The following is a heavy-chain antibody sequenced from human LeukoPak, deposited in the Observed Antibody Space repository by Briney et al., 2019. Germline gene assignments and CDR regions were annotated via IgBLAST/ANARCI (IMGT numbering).Heavy chain of an antibody. CDR1: GFTFSSYA. CDR2: ISYDGSNK. J-gene: IGHJ3*02. V-gene: IGHV3-30*04. Sequence: PGGSLRLSCAASGFTFSSYAMHWVRQAPGKGLEWVAVISYDGSNKYYADSVKGRFTISRDNSKNTLYLQMNSLRAEDTAVYYCARDVSPYCSGGSRYSGAFDIWGQGTMVTVSS. CDR3: ARDVSPYCSGGSRYSGAFDI. D-gene: IGHD2-15*01.